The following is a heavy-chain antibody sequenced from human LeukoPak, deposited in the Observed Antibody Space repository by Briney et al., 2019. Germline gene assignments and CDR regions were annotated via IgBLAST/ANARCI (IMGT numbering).Heavy chain of an antibody. Sequence: SETLSLTCTVSGGSISSGNYYWSWIRQPAGKGLEWIGHIYSSGSTNYNPSLESRVTMSVDTSKNQFSLKLSSVTAADTAVYYCARGPYYNFWSGYYLADAFDIWGQGTMVTVSS. CDR3: ARGPYYNFWSGYYLADAFDI. CDR1: GGSISSGNYY. J-gene: IGHJ3*02. D-gene: IGHD3-3*01. V-gene: IGHV4-61*09. CDR2: IYSSGST.